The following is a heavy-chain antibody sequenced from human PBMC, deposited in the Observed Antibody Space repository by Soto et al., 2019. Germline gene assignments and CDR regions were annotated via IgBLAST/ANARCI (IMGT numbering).Heavy chain of an antibody. CDR2: SIPEFGTA. J-gene: IGHJ3*02. CDR3: ARGLVSSCDNSGPSWVAAPDI. D-gene: IGHD2-2*01. Sequence: QVQLVQSGPEVKKPGSSVKVSCKASGGTFSNYAITWVRQAPGQGLEYMGGSIPEFGTANYAQKFQDRARISAVRSMRTAYMELTGLTFDETAVYYCARGLVSSCDNSGPSWVAAPDILGQGIVVTVS. CDR1: GGTFSNYA. V-gene: IGHV1-69*06.